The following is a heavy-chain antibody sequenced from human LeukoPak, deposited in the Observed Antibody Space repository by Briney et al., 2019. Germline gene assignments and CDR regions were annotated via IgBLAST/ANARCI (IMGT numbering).Heavy chain of an antibody. CDR3: AKGSAYADF. Sequence: GGSLRLSCAASGFTFSSYWMSWVRQAPGEGLEWVSTISGSGGSTYYADSVKGRFTISRDNPNNTLSLQMNSLRAEDTAVYYCAKGSAYADFWGQGTLVTVSS. CDR1: GFTFSSYW. CDR2: ISGSGGST. D-gene: IGHD3-3*01. J-gene: IGHJ4*02. V-gene: IGHV3-23*01.